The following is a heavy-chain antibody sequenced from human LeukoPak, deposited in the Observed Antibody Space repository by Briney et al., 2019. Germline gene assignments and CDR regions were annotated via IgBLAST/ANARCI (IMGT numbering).Heavy chain of an antibody. D-gene: IGHD3-10*01. CDR2: IGSSSNTI. Sequence: GGSLRLSCAASGFTFSSYTMNWVRQAPGKGLEWVSYIGSSSNTIYYADSVKGRFTISRDNAKNSLYLQMNSLRAEDTAVYYCARWALYYNYYMDVWGKGTTVTVSS. CDR3: ARWALYYNYYMDV. CDR1: GFTFSSYT. J-gene: IGHJ6*03. V-gene: IGHV3-48*01.